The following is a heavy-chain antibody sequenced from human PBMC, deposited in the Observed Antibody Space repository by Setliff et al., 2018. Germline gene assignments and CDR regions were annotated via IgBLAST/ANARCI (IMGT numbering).Heavy chain of an antibody. CDR1: GGSFSGAS. D-gene: IGHD1-1*01. V-gene: IGHV4-59*01. CDR3: AKGGTYRYFDF. J-gene: IGHJ4*02. Sequence: PSETLSLTCTVSGGSFSGASIWSWIRQPPGKGLEFIGYVYHSGTAKYDPSLESRAIMSVDASKNEISLMLKSVTAADTAVYYCAKGGTYRYFDFWGQGALVTVSS. CDR2: VYHSGTA.